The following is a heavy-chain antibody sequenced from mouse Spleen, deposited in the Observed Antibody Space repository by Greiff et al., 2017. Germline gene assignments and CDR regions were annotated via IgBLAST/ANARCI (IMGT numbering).Heavy chain of an antibody. CDR1: GYAFSSSW. CDR2: IYPGDGDT. D-gene: IGHD3-1*01. CDR3: ARQLGLPAWFAY. J-gene: IGHJ3*01. Sequence: QVQLQQSGPELVKPGASVKISCKASGYAFSSSWMNWVKQRPGKGLEWIGRIYPGDGDTNYNGKFKGKATLTADKSSSTAYMQLSSLTSEDSAVYFCARQLGLPAWFAYWGQGTLVTVSA. V-gene: IGHV1-82*01.